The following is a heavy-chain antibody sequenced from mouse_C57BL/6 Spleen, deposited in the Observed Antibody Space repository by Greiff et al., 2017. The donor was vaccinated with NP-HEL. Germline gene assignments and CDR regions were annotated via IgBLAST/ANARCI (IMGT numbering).Heavy chain of an antibody. CDR1: GFTITDYY. V-gene: IGHV14-2*01. CDR3: ARNSWYFDV. D-gene: IGHD2-1*01. Sequence: EVQLQQSGAELVKPGASVTLSCTASGFTITDYYMHWVKQRTEQGLEWIGRIDPEDGETKYATKFQGKATITADTSSNTAYLQLSSLTSEDTAVYYCARNSWYFDVWGTGTTVTVSS. CDR2: IDPEDGET. J-gene: IGHJ1*03.